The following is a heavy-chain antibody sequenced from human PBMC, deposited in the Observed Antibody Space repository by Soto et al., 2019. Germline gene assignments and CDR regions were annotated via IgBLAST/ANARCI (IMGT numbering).Heavy chain of an antibody. Sequence: QLHLVQSGAEVKKAGSSVKVSCKASGGTVSSYAITWVRQAPGQGLEWMGVFIPIFVSAHYAPKFQGRITIPADESTSTAYMALSGLTSEDTAIYYCARDVSSDTTGFRGYDLWGQGTQVTVSS. V-gene: IGHV1-69*01. J-gene: IGHJ4*02. D-gene: IGHD3-10*01. CDR3: ARDVSSDTTGFRGYDL. CDR1: GGTVSSYA. CDR2: FIPIFVSA.